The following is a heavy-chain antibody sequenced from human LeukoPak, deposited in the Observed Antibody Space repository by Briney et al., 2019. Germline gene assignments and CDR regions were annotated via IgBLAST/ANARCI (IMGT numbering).Heavy chain of an antibody. V-gene: IGHV3-33*08. D-gene: IGHD6-19*01. CDR1: GFTFSSYY. J-gene: IGHJ4*02. CDR2: IWYDGSNK. CDR3: ARDHSSGWYSDYFDY. Sequence: GGSLRLSCEASGFTFSSYYMIWVRRAPGKGLEWVAVIWYDGSNKYYADSVKGRFTISRDNSKNTLYLQMNSLRAEDTAVYYCARDHSSGWYSDYFDYWGQGTLVTVSS.